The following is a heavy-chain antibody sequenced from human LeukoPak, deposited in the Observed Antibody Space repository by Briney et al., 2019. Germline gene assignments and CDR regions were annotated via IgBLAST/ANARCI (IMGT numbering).Heavy chain of an antibody. V-gene: IGHV1-46*01. CDR3: ARGRPDTSVPRTYYMDV. CDR1: GYTFTSNY. D-gene: IGHD5-18*01. J-gene: IGHJ6*03. Sequence: ASVKVSCKAFGYTFTSNYMHWVRQAPGQGPEWMGVISPSGGSTTYAQKFQGRVTLTRDMSTSTDYLELSSLRSEDTAIYYCARGRPDTSVPRTYYMDVWGKGTTVTVSS. CDR2: ISPSGGST.